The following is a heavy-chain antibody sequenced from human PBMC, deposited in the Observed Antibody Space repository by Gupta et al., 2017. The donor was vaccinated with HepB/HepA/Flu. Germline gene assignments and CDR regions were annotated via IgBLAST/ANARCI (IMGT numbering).Heavy chain of an antibody. CDR1: GGSFSGYY. D-gene: IGHD2-21*01. Sequence: QVQLQQWGAGLLKPSETLSLTCAVYGGSFSGYYWSWIRQPPGKGLEWIGEINHSGSTNYNPSLKSRVTISVDTSKNQFSLKLSSVTAADTAVYYCARGAVVVIAVAPVAGVFDYMDVWGKGTTVTVSS. J-gene: IGHJ6*03. CDR3: ARGAVVVIAVAPVAGVFDYMDV. CDR2: INHSGST. V-gene: IGHV4-34*01.